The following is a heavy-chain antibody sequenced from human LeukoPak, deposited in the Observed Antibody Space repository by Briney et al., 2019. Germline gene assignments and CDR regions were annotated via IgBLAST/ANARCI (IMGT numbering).Heavy chain of an antibody. CDR2: IKQDGSEK. Sequence: GGSLRLSCAVSGFTFSSWWMTWVRQAPGKGLEWVANIKQDGSEKNYVDSVKGRFTISRDNAKNSLDLQMNRLRAEDTAVYYCARGGSSSWHYYFDYWGQGTLVTVSS. J-gene: IGHJ4*02. CDR3: ARGGSSSWHYYFDY. D-gene: IGHD6-13*01. V-gene: IGHV3-7*01. CDR1: GFTFSSWW.